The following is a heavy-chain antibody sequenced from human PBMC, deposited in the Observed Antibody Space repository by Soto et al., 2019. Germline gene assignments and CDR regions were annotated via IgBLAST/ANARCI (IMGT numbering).Heavy chain of an antibody. V-gene: IGHV3-72*01. Sequence: GGSLRLSCAASGFTFSDHYMDWVRQAPAKGLEWVGRTRNRANGYTTEYAASVKGRFTISRDDSKNSLYLQMNSLETEDTAVYYCARAFYASGSYSLDYWGQGALVTVSS. CDR2: TRNRANGYTT. CDR1: GFTFSDHY. CDR3: ARAFYASGSYSLDY. D-gene: IGHD3-10*01. J-gene: IGHJ4*02.